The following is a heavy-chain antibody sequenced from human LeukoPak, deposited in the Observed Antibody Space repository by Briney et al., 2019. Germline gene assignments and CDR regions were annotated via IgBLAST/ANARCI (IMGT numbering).Heavy chain of an antibody. Sequence: PGGSLRLSCAASGFTFSSYAMSWVRQAPGKGLEWVSAISGSGGSTYYADSVKGRFTISRDNSKNTLYLQMNSLRAEDTAVYYCARNLDYGDYFDYWGQGTLVTVSS. J-gene: IGHJ4*02. CDR3: ARNLDYGDYFDY. V-gene: IGHV3-23*01. CDR2: ISGSGGST. CDR1: GFTFSSYA. D-gene: IGHD4-17*01.